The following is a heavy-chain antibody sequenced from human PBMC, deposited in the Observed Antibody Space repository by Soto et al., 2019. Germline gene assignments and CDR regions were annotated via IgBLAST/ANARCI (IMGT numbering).Heavy chain of an antibody. Sequence: QVQLVQSGAEVKKPGSSVKVSCKASGGTFSSYAISWVRQAPGQGLEWMGGIIPILGTANYAQKFQGRVTITADEATRTDYMELRSLRSEDTAVYYCAINILCDSSSSVATYSWGKGGMVTVSS. CDR1: GGTFSSYA. CDR2: IIPILGTA. V-gene: IGHV1-69*01. D-gene: IGHD6-6*01. J-gene: IGHJ4*02. CDR3: AINILCDSSSSVATYS.